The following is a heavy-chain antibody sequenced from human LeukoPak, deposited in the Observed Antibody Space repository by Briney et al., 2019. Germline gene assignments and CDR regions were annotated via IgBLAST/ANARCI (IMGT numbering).Heavy chain of an antibody. D-gene: IGHD3/OR15-3a*01. V-gene: IGHV1-69*16. CDR1: GGSLSDYT. CDR2: IIPMLGTT. J-gene: IGHJ6*03. Sequence: SVKASCKTSGGSLSDYTIGWVRQAPGQGLEWMGGIIPMLGTTKYAQNFQGRVTITTDDSSSTVYMELSSLRFEDTASYFCARDGLLTRTGMDVWGKGTTVTVSS. CDR3: ARDGLLTRTGMDV.